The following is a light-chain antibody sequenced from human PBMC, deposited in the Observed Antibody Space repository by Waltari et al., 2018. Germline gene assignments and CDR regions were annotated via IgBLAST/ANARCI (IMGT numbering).Light chain of an antibody. CDR2: DVN. CDR1: SSDSGRYNY. CDR3: SSFVGANNLAWV. Sequence: HSALTQPASVSGSPGQTVTISCTGTSSDSGRYNYVAWYQHHPDKVPKLIIYDVNNRPSGISDRFAASESGDTASLTISGLRAEDEADYYCSSFVGANNLAWVFGGGTKVTV. J-gene: IGLJ3*02. V-gene: IGLV2-14*03.